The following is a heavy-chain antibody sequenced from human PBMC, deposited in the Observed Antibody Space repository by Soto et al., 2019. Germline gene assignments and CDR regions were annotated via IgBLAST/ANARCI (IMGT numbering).Heavy chain of an antibody. V-gene: IGHV4-59*12. Sequence: PSETLSLTCTVSGGSISSYYWSWIRQPPGKGLEWIGYIYYSGSTNYNPSLKSRVTISVDKSKNQFSLKLSSVTAADTAVYYCARLYCGGDCYSAPFDYWGQGTLVTVSS. J-gene: IGHJ4*02. D-gene: IGHD2-21*02. CDR3: ARLYCGGDCYSAPFDY. CDR1: GGSISSYY. CDR2: IYYSGST.